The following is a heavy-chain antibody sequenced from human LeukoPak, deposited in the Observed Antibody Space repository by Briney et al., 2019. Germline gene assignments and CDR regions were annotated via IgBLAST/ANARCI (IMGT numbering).Heavy chain of an antibody. CDR2: IYYSGST. Sequence: SETLSLTCTVSGGSISSYYWSWIRQPPGKGLEWIGYIYYSGSTNYNPSLKSRVTISVDTSKNQFSLKLSSVTAADTAVYYCASLIAEPLESAFDIWGQGTMVTVSS. D-gene: IGHD2-15*01. CDR1: GGSISSYY. CDR3: ASLIAEPLESAFDI. J-gene: IGHJ3*02. V-gene: IGHV4-59*08.